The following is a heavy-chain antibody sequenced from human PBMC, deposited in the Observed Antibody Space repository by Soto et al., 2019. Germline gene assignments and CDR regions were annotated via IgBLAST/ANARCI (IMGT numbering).Heavy chain of an antibody. J-gene: IGHJ4*02. CDR3: ASGYCDAVALAARFDY. Sequence: EVQLVESGGGLVQPGGSLRLSCAASGFTFRSYWMSWVRQAPGKGLEGVANIKHDGSEKYYVDSVKGRFTISRDNAKNXLYPQMSRLRAEDTAVYYCASGYCDAVALAARFDYWGQGTLVTVSS. CDR2: IKHDGSEK. V-gene: IGHV3-7*02. D-gene: IGHD2-2*03. CDR1: GFTFRSYW.